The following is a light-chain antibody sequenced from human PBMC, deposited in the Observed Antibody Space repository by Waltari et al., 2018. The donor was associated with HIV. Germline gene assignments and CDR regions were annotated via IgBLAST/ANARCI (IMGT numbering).Light chain of an antibody. V-gene: IGLV1-40*01. J-gene: IGLJ2*01. Sequence: QSVLPQPPSVSGAPGPRVTLSCTGASSNIGAGYDVHWYQHLPGTAPKLLISGNNNRHSGVPDRFSGSKSGTSASLAITGLQPDDEADYYCQSYDSSMSCVVFGGGTKVTVV. CDR3: QSYDSSMSCVV. CDR2: GNN. CDR1: SSNIGAGYD.